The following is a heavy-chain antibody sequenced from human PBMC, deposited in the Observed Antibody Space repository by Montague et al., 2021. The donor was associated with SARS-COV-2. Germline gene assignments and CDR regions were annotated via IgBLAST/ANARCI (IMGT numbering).Heavy chain of an antibody. D-gene: IGHD3-3*01. CDR3: ARHSGDYTIFGVVIYYMDV. Sequence: SETLSLTCTVSGGSISSSSHYWGWIRQPPGEGLEWVGSIYYSGSTYYNPSLKSRVTISVDTSKNKFSLKLSSVTAADTAVFYCARHSGDYTIFGVVIYYMDVWGKGTTVTVSS. J-gene: IGHJ6*03. CDR1: GGSISSSSHY. CDR2: IYYSGST. V-gene: IGHV4-39*01.